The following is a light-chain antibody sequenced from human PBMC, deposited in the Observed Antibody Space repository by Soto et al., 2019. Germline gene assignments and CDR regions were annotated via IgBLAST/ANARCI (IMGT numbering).Light chain of an antibody. J-gene: IGLJ2*01. CDR2: EVN. CDR3: SSYATTTHVL. Sequence: QSALTQPASVSGSPGQSITLSCTGTSSDVGAYNYVSWYQQHPGKAPQLMIYEVNNRPSGVSNRFSGSKSGNTASLTISGLQAEDEADYYCSSYATTTHVLFGGGTKLTVL. CDR1: SSDVGAYNY. V-gene: IGLV2-14*01.